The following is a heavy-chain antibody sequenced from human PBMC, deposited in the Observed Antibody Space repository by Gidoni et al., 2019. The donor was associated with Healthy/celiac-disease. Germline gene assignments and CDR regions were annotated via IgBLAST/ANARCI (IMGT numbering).Heavy chain of an antibody. J-gene: IGHJ3*02. D-gene: IGHD4-17*01. V-gene: IGHV3-33*01. Sequence: QVQLVESGGGVAHPGRSRRLSCAASGFTFSSYGMHWVRQAPGKGLEWVAVIWYDGSNKYYADSVKGRFTISRDNSKNTLYLQMNSLRAEDTAVYYCAGYYGDYPDAFDIWGQGTMVTVSS. CDR3: AGYYGDYPDAFDI. CDR2: IWYDGSNK. CDR1: GFTFSSYG.